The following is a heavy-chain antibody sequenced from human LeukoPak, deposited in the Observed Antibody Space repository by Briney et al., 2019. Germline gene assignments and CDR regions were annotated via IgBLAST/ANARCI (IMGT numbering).Heavy chain of an antibody. J-gene: IGHJ4*02. D-gene: IGHD4-17*01. Sequence: SGGSLRLSCAASGFTVSSNYMSWVRQAPGKGLEWVSVIYSGGSTYCADSVKGRFTISRDNSKNTLYLQMNSLRAEDTAVYYCASPHDYGDQFDYWGQGTLVTVSS. V-gene: IGHV3-53*01. CDR1: GFTVSSNY. CDR3: ASPHDYGDQFDY. CDR2: IYSGGST.